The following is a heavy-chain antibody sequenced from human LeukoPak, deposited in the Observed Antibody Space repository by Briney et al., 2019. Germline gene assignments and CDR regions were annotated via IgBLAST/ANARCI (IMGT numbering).Heavy chain of an antibody. Sequence: GGSLRLSCAASGFTFSRYGMHWVRQAPGKGLEWVAVIWYDGNKKYYADSVKGRFAISRDNSKNTLYLQMNSLSAEDTALYYCARFPYSSGWSFDYWGQGTLVTVSS. V-gene: IGHV3-33*01. CDR1: GFTFSRYG. CDR2: IWYDGNKK. J-gene: IGHJ4*02. CDR3: ARFPYSSGWSFDY. D-gene: IGHD6-19*01.